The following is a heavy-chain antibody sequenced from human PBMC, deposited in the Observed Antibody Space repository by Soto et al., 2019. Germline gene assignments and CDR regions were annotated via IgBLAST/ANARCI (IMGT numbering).Heavy chain of an antibody. Sequence: GASVTVSCPASGYTFTSYGISWVRPAPGQGLEWLGWISAHNFKTNYAQKLQGRLTMTADTSTRTAYIELGSLRSDDTDVYYCARDHVVVAPAAHPRFDPSGQGTLVAVSS. V-gene: IGHV1-18*04. CDR3: ARDHVVVAPAAHPRFDP. J-gene: IGHJ5*02. D-gene: IGHD2-2*01. CDR1: GYTFTSYG. CDR2: ISAHNFKT.